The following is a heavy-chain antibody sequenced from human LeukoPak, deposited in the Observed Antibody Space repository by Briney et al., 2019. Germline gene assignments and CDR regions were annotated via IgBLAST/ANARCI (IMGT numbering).Heavy chain of an antibody. Sequence: GGSLRLSCAASGFIVNTNYMTWVRQAPGRGLEWVSAISGSGGSTYYADSVKGRFTISRDNAKNTLYLQMNSLRAEDTAVYYCARGRFGIAAAGTGAWFDPWGQGTLVTVSS. CDR1: GFIVNTNY. CDR2: ISGSGGST. J-gene: IGHJ5*02. V-gene: IGHV3-53*01. CDR3: ARGRFGIAAAGTGAWFDP. D-gene: IGHD6-13*01.